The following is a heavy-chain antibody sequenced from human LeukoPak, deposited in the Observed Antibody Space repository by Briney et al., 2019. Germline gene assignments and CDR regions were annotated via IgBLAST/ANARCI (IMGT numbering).Heavy chain of an antibody. Sequence: GGSLRLSCSVSGFTFSNYAMRWVRQAPGKGLEYVSGISSNGGRTYYADSVKGRFTISRDNPKNTMYVQMSTLRVEDTAVYYCVKDPHSSGRYYFDYWGQGTLVTVSS. CDR3: VKDPHSSGRYYFDY. D-gene: IGHD6-19*01. J-gene: IGHJ4*02. V-gene: IGHV3-64*05. CDR1: GFTFSNYA. CDR2: ISSNGGRT.